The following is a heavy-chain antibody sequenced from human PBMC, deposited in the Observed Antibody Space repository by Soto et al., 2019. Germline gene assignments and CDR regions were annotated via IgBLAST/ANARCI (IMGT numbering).Heavy chain of an antibody. CDR2: IYSGGST. CDR3: ARDSLLYCSGGSCEYFQH. Sequence: EVQLVESGGGLVQPGGSLRLSCAASGFTVSSNYMSWVRQAPGKGLEWVSVIYSGGSTYYADSVKGRFTISRHTSKNPLYRPMNSLRAEDAAVYYCARDSLLYCSGGSCEYFQHWGQGTLVTVSS. D-gene: IGHD2-15*01. J-gene: IGHJ1*01. CDR1: GFTVSSNY. V-gene: IGHV3-53*04.